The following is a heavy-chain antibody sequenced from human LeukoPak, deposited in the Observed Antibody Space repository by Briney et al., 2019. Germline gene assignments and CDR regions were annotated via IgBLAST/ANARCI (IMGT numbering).Heavy chain of an antibody. J-gene: IGHJ4*02. D-gene: IGHD6-13*01. CDR1: DFTFSFYW. CDR3: GRLAHNAWYXIDY. CDR2: ILPDGSQK. V-gene: IGHV3-7*01. Sequence: PGGSLRLSCVASDFTFSFYWMTWVRQAPGKGLEWVANILPDGSQKYYVDSVKGRFTISRDNPKNSLYLQINSLRAEDTAVYYCGRLAHNAWYXIDYWXQGTLVTVSS.